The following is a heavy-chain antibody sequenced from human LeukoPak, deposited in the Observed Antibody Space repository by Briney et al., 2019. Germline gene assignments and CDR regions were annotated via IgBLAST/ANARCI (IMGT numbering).Heavy chain of an antibody. D-gene: IGHD2-15*01. V-gene: IGHV4-59*01. CDR3: ARVNVVVVAATVNNWFDP. Sequence: PSETLSLTCTVSGGSISSYYWSWIRQPPGKGLEWIGYIYYSGSTNYNPSLKSRVTISVDTSKNQFSLKLSSVTAAGTAVYYCARVNVVVVAATVNNWFDPWGQGTLVTVSS. CDR2: IYYSGST. CDR1: GGSISSYY. J-gene: IGHJ5*02.